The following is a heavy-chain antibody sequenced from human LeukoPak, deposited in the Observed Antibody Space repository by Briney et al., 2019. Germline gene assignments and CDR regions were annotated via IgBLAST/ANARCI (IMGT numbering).Heavy chain of an antibody. CDR1: GGSISSYY. D-gene: IGHD6-13*01. CDR3: ARVAYRDPPESIAAAGPGTYYFDY. Sequence: PSETLSLTCTVSGGSISSYYWSWIRQPAGKGLEWIGRIYTSGSTNYNPSLKSRVTISVDTSKNQFSLKLSSVTAADTAVYYCARVAYRDPPESIAAAGPGTYYFDYWGQGTLVTVSS. V-gene: IGHV4-4*07. CDR2: IYTSGST. J-gene: IGHJ4*02.